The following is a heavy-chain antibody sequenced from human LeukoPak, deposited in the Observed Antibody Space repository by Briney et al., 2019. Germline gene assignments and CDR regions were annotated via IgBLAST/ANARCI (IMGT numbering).Heavy chain of an antibody. CDR3: ARRYCSSTSCERDYFDY. J-gene: IGHJ4*02. Sequence: PSETLSLTCAVYGGSFSGYYWSWIRQPPGKGLEWIGEINHSGSTNYNPSLKSRVTISVDTSKNQFSLKLSSVTAADTAVYYCARRYCSSTSCERDYFDYWGQGTLVTVSS. CDR2: INHSGST. CDR1: GGSFSGYY. D-gene: IGHD2-2*01. V-gene: IGHV4-34*01.